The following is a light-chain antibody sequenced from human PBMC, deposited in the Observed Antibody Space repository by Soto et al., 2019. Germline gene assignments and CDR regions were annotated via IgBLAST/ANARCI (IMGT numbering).Light chain of an antibody. CDR1: QSVSSY. V-gene: IGKV3-11*01. J-gene: IGKJ4*01. CDR3: QHRSNWLA. Sequence: EIVLTQSPATLSLSPGERATLSCRASQSVSSYLAWYQQKPGQAPRLLIYDASNRATGIPARFSGSGYGKDFTLTITSLEPEDFAVYYCQHRSNWLAFGGGTKVDIK. CDR2: DAS.